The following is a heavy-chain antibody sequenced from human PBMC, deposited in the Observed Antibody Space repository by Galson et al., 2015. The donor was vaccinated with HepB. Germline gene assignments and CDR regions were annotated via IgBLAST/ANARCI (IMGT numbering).Heavy chain of an antibody. CDR2: ISSSSSYI. J-gene: IGHJ4*02. Sequence: SLRLSCAASGFTFSSYSMNWVRQAPGKGLEWISSISSSSSYIYYADSVKGRFTISRDNAKNSLYLQMNSLRAEDTAVYYCARDEVGATGDFDYWGQGTLVTVSS. CDR3: ARDEVGATGDFDY. D-gene: IGHD1-26*01. CDR1: GFTFSSYS. V-gene: IGHV3-21*01.